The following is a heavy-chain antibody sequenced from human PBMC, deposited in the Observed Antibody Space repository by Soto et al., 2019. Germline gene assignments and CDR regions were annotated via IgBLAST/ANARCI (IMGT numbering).Heavy chain of an antibody. CDR3: VRRVSGNYDY. D-gene: IGHD1-7*01. CDR2: ISSNGGTT. V-gene: IGHV3-64*01. Sequence: EVQLAESGGGMVQPGGSQRLSCVASGFTFSSYDMHWVRQAPGKGLEYVSSISSNGGTTYYGNSVKGRFTISRDNSKNTLYLQMGSLRAEDMAVYYCVRRVSGNYDYWGQGTLVTVSS. J-gene: IGHJ4*02. CDR1: GFTFSSYD.